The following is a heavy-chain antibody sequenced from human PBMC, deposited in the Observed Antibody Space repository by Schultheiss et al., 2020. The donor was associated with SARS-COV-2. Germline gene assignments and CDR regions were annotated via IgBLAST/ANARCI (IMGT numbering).Heavy chain of an antibody. V-gene: IGHV3-21*01. D-gene: IGHD1-14*01. CDR1: GFTFSSNS. CDR2: ISGSANYI. J-gene: IGHJ3*02. Sequence: GESLKISCAASGFTFSSNSMNWVRQAPGKGLEWVSSISGSANYIFYGESMKGRFTISRDNAKNSLYLRVNSLRAEDTAVYYCARDRWPTGDDAFDIWGQGTMVTVSS. CDR3: ARDRWPTGDDAFDI.